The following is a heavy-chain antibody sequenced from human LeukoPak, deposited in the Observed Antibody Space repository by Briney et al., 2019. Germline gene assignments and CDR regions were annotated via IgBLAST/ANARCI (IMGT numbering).Heavy chain of an antibody. V-gene: IGHV3-23*01. Sequence: GGSLRLSCAASGFTFSSYALSWVRQAPGKGLEWVSTISGSGGSTSYADSVKGRFTISRDNSKNTLCLQMNSLRAEDTAVYYCAKDDRIQTRRYSYNYWGQGTLVTVSS. CDR3: AKDDRIQTRRYSYNY. J-gene: IGHJ4*02. D-gene: IGHD5-18*01. CDR1: GFTFSSYA. CDR2: ISGSGGST.